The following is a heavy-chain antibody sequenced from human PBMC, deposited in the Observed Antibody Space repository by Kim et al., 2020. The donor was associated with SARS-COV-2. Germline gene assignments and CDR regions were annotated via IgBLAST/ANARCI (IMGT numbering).Heavy chain of an antibody. CDR2: INPSGGST. D-gene: IGHD1-26*01. CDR3: ARDQNRIVGATFPKIVEFDY. Sequence: ASVKVSCKASGYTFTSYYMHWVRQAPGQGLEWMGIINPSGGSTSYAQKFQGRVTMTRDTSTSTVYMELSSLRSEDTAVYYCARDQNRIVGATFPKIVEFDYWGQRTLVTVSS. J-gene: IGHJ4*02. V-gene: IGHV1-46*01. CDR1: GYTFTSYY.